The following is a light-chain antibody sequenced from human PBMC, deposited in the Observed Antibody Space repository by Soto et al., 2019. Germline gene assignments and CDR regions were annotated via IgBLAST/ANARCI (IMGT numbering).Light chain of an antibody. CDR3: QQYYSTPWT. J-gene: IGKJ1*01. CDR2: WAS. CDR1: QSVLYSANNKNY. Sequence: DILMTQSPDSLALSLGARATINFKSSQSVLYSANNKNYLAWYQQKPGQPPKLLIYWASTRESGVPDRFSGSGSGTDFTLTISILQAEDVAVYYCQQYYSTPWTFGQGTKVDI. V-gene: IGKV4-1*01.